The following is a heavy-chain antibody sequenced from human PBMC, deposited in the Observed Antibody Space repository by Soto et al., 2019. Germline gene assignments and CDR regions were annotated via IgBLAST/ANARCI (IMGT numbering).Heavy chain of an antibody. CDR1: RGSFNSSG. J-gene: IGHJ3*02. D-gene: IGHD3-10*01. V-gene: IGHV1-69*13. CDR2: IIPIFGTA. Sequence: SVKLSCKNSRGSFNSSGSSWAHQATGQGLEWMGGIIPIFGTANYAQKFQGRVTITADESTSTAYMELSSLRSEDTAVYYCARNREYYGSPDAFDIWGQGTMVSVSS. CDR3: ARNREYYGSPDAFDI.